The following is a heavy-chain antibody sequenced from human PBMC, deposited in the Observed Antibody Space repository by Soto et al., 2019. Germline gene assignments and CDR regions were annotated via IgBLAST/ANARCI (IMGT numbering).Heavy chain of an antibody. V-gene: IGHV3-23*01. CDR2: ISGSGGST. CDR3: AKDRAQYYDFWSGYPLHAFDI. CDR1: GFTFSSYA. Sequence: GGSLRFSCAASGFTFSSYAMSWVRQAPGKGLEWVSAISGSGGSTYYADSVKGRFTISRDNSKNTLYLQMNSLRAEDTAVYYCAKDRAQYYDFWSGYPLHAFDIWGQGTMVTVSS. J-gene: IGHJ3*02. D-gene: IGHD3-3*01.